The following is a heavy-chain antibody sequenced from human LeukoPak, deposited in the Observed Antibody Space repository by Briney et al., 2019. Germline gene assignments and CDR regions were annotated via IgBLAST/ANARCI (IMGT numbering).Heavy chain of an antibody. V-gene: IGHV4-34*01. CDR1: GGSFSGYY. CDR3: ARASMGTGYWAPDY. J-gene: IGHJ4*02. D-gene: IGHD3/OR15-3a*01. Sequence: SETLSLTCAVYGGSFSGYYWSWIRQPPGKGLEWIGEINHSGSTNYNPSLKSRVTISVDTSKNQFSLKLSSVTAADTAVYYCARASMGTGYWAPDYWGQGTLVTVSS. CDR2: INHSGST.